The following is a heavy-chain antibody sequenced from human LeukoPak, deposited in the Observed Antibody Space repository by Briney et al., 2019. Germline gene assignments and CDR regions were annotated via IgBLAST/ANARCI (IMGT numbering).Heavy chain of an antibody. J-gene: IGHJ4*02. CDR2: ISTYNGHT. CDR1: GYKFTSYG. CDR3: ATGPFDWQPYYVAY. V-gene: IGHV1-18*01. Sequence: GASVKVSCKASGYKFTSYGISWVRQAPGQGLEWMGWISTYNGHTNYAQKFQGRVTMTTETSTNTAYMDLRSLGSDDTAVYYCATGPFDWQPYYVAYWGQGTLVSVSS. D-gene: IGHD3-9*01.